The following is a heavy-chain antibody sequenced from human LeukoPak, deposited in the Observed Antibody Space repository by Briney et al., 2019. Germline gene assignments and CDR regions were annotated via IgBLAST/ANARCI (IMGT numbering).Heavy chain of an antibody. D-gene: IGHD6-19*01. CDR2: ISSSSSYI. V-gene: IGHV3-21*01. CDR1: GFTFSSYS. Sequence: PGGSLRLSCAASGFTFSSYSMNWVRQAPGKGLEWVSSISSSSSYIYYADSVKGRFTISRDNAKNSLYLQMNSLRAEDTAVYYCARDDSSGWYRGFGYFQHWGQGTLVTVSS. J-gene: IGHJ1*01. CDR3: ARDDSSGWYRGFGYFQH.